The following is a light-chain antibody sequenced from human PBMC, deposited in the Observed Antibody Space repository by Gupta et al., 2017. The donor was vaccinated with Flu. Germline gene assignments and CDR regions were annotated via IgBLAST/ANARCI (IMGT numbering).Light chain of an antibody. V-gene: IGKV2-30*01. CDR1: QGLVYSDGNTC. J-gene: IGKJ1*01. CDR3: MQGAHWPWA. Sequence: VALGQPASISCRSSQGLVYSDGNTCLLWFQQRPGQSPRRLIYQVAYRDSGVPDRFSGSGSGTDFTLKISRVEAEDVGIYFCMQGAHWPWAFGQGTTVEIK. CDR2: QVA.